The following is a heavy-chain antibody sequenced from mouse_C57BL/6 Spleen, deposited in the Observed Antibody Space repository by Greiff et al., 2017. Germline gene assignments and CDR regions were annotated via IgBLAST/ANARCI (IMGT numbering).Heavy chain of an antibody. Sequence: VQLQQPGAELVKPGASVKLSCKASGYTFTSYWMQWVKQRPGQGLEWIGEIDPSDSYTNYNQKFKDKATLTADKSSSTAYMQLSSLTYEDSAVYYCARADYGNYHGFAYWGQGTLVTVSA. CDR2: IDPSDSYT. D-gene: IGHD2-1*01. CDR1: GYTFTSYW. V-gene: IGHV1-50*01. CDR3: ARADYGNYHGFAY. J-gene: IGHJ3*01.